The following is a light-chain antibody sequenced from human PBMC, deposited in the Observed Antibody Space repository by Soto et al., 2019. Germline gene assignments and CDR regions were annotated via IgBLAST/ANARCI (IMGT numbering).Light chain of an antibody. Sequence: QSVMTQPHSASGTPGKRVTISCSGSSSNLGSNYVYWYQQLPGTAPKLLIYRNNQRPSGVPDRFSGAKSGTSASLAISGLRSEDEADYYCAAWDDSLSGVVFGGGTKLTVL. CDR1: SSNLGSNY. V-gene: IGLV1-47*01. J-gene: IGLJ2*01. CDR3: AAWDDSLSGVV. CDR2: RNN.